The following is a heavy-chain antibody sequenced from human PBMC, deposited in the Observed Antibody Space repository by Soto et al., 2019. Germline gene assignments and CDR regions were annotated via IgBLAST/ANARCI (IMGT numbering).Heavy chain of an antibody. CDR2: ISGSGGST. Sequence: EVQLLESGGGLVQPGGSLRLSCAASGFTFSSYAMNWVRLAPGKGLEWVSAISGSGGSTYYADSVKGRFTISRDNSKNTLYLQMNSLRAEDTAVYYCASRSSGWYFDYWGQGTLVTVSS. J-gene: IGHJ4*02. V-gene: IGHV3-23*01. D-gene: IGHD6-19*01. CDR3: ASRSSGWYFDY. CDR1: GFTFSSYA.